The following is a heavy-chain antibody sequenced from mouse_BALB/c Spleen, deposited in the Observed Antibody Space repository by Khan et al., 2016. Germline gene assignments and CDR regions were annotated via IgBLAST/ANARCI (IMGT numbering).Heavy chain of an antibody. V-gene: IGHV14-3*02. CDR2: IDLPNGNT. J-gene: IGHJ2*01. CDR3: ARMARK. Sequence: EGQLQESGAELVKSGATVKLSCTASGLNIKDTYMHWLKQLPEQGLEWIGRIDLPNGNTKYAQKFQGKATITAESSYNTAYLQLSSLTSEDTAVYYCARMARKWGQGTTLTVSS. CDR1: GLNIKDTY.